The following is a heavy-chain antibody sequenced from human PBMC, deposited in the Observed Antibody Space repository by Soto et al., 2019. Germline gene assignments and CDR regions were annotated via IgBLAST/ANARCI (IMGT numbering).Heavy chain of an antibody. CDR2: IIPIIGTT. CDR1: GDTFSIFA. Sequence: SVKVSCKASGDTFSIFAISWVRQAPGQGLAWMGGIIPIIGTTNYAQRFQGRITITGDESTGTAYMELSSLKSEDTAVYYCARDLGSGYDPGDYWGQ. J-gene: IGHJ4*01. V-gene: IGHV1-69*13. CDR3: ARDLGSGYDPGDY. D-gene: IGHD5-12*01.